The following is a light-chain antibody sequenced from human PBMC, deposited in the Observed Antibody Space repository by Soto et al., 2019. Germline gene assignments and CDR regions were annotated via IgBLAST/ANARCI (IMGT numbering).Light chain of an antibody. V-gene: IGKV1-5*01. Sequence: DIQITQSPSTLPAPVGDRVTITCRASQSISSWLAWYQQKPGEAPKLLIYAASTLYGGVPSRFSGSGSGTDFALTITSLQAEDFATYYCQQLRRYPSTFGGGTKV. CDR1: QSISSW. CDR2: AAS. CDR3: QQLRRYPST. J-gene: IGKJ4*01.